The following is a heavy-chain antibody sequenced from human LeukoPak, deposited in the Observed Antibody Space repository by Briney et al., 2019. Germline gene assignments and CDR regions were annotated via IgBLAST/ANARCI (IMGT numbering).Heavy chain of an antibody. CDR3: ARNTSSSPWFDP. Sequence: SETLSLTCTVSGGSVSSPDSYWSWIRQPPGKGLEWIGNVYYIGTTSYNSSLKTRVTISVVKSKNHFSLILTSVTAADTAVYFCARNTSSSPWFDPWGQGTLVTVSS. J-gene: IGHJ5*02. CDR1: GGSVSSPDSY. V-gene: IGHV4-61*03. D-gene: IGHD6-6*01. CDR2: VYYIGTT.